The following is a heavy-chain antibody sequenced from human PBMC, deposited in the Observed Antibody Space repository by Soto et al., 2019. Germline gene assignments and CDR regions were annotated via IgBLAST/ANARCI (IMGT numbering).Heavy chain of an antibody. CDR1: GYTFTSYG. D-gene: IGHD3-9*01. Sequence: QGQLVQSGAEVKKPGASVKFSFKASGYTFTSYGISWVRQAPGQGREWMGWISAYNGNTNYAQKLQGRVTMTTDTSTSTAYMELRSLRSDDTAVYYCARAPKNYDIVTGYYFGGYNWFDPGGQGTLVTVSS. CDR3: ARAPKNYDIVTGYYFGGYNWFDP. J-gene: IGHJ5*02. CDR2: ISAYNGNT. V-gene: IGHV1-18*01.